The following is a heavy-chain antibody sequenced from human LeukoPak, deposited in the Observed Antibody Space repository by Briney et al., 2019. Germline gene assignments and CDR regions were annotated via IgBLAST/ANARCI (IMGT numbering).Heavy chain of an antibody. J-gene: IGHJ4*02. CDR2: IGGSGGST. Sequence: GGSLRLSCAASGFTFNIYAMNWVRQAPGKGLEWVSSIGGSGGSTYYADSVKGRFTISRDNSKNTLYLQMNSLRAEDTAVYYCAGQTHSSGLDYWGQGTLVTVSS. V-gene: IGHV3-23*01. D-gene: IGHD6-19*01. CDR1: GFTFNIYA. CDR3: AGQTHSSGLDY.